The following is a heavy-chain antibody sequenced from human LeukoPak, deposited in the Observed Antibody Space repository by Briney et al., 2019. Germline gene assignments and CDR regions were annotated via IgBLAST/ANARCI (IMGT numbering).Heavy chain of an antibody. Sequence: GGSLRLSCAASGFTFSKYSLNWVRQAPGKGLEWVSFISGSSSSIYYADSVKGRFTISRDNAKNSLYLQMNSLRADDTAVYYCARNADFRSGYQNDYWGQGTLVTVSS. J-gene: IGHJ4*02. CDR2: ISGSSSSI. CDR3: ARNADFRSGYQNDY. V-gene: IGHV3-48*01. D-gene: IGHD3-3*01. CDR1: GFTFSKYS.